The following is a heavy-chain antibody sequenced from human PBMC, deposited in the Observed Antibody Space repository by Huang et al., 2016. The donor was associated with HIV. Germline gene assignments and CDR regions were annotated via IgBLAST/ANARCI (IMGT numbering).Heavy chain of an antibody. D-gene: IGHD2-2*03. CDR2: VFFLGNT. V-gene: IGHV4-39*01. Sequence: QLRESGPGLVTPSETLSLTCSASGPSMTSSTFYWGWFRQLPGRGLEWIGSVFFLGNTYYSQTLENRVTLSIDTANRQYSMRVTSVTAANTAVYLCASEVRSVDTDRPDGYYYRGLDVWGQGTTVTVSS. J-gene: IGHJ6*02. CDR3: ASEVRSVDTDRPDGYYYRGLDV. CDR1: GPSMTSSTFY.